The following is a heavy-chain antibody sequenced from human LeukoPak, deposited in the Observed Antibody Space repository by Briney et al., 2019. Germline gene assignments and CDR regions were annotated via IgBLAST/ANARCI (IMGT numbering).Heavy chain of an antibody. CDR2: IYYSGST. CDR1: GGSISSSSYY. D-gene: IGHD2-2*01. J-gene: IGHJ4*02. CDR3: ARLTRVPADFDY. V-gene: IGHV4-39*01. Sequence: SETLSLTCTVSGGSISSSSYYWGWIRQPPGKGLEWIGSIYYSGSTYYNPSLKSRVTISVDTSKNQFSLKLSSVTAADTAVYYCARLTRVPADFDYWGQGTLVTVSS.